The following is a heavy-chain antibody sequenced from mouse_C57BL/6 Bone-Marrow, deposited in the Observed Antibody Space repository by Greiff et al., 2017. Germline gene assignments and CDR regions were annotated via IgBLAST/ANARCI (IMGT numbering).Heavy chain of an antibody. CDR2: ISNLAYSI. CDR1: GFTFSDYG. V-gene: IGHV5-15*01. CDR3: ASGYYAMDY. Sequence: EVKLVESGGGLVQPGGSLKLSCAASGFTFSDYGMAWVRQAPRKGPEWVAFISNLAYSIYYADTVTGRFTISRENAKNTLYLEMSSLRSEDTAMYYCASGYYAMDYWGQGTSVTVSA. J-gene: IGHJ4*01.